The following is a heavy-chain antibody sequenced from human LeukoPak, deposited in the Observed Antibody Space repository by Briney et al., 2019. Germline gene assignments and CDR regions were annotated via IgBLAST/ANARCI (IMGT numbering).Heavy chain of an antibody. J-gene: IGHJ4*02. CDR2: IIGGAGGT. CDR3: AHGSMYQLDY. CDR1: GFSFSSHG. Sequence: PGGSLRLSCAASGFSFSSHGMSWVRQAPGKGLEWASGIIGGAGGTYYADSVKGRFTISRDNAKNTPYLQMNSLRAEDTAVYYCAHGSMYQLDYWGQGTLVTVSS. D-gene: IGHD2-2*01. V-gene: IGHV3-23*01.